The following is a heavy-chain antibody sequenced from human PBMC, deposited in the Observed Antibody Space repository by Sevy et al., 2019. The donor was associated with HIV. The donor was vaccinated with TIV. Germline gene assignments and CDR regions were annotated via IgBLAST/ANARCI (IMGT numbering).Heavy chain of an antibody. J-gene: IGHJ4*02. CDR2: ISYDGSDK. CDR3: AKDADRSGYTNDAHFDY. V-gene: IGHV3-30*18. CDR1: GITFSYYG. Sequence: GGSLRLSCAASGITFSYYGMHWVRQALGKGLEWVAFISYDGSDKFYADSVKGRFTTSRDNSKNTLYLQMNSLRGEDTAVYFCAKDADRSGYTNDAHFDYWGQGTLVTVSS. D-gene: IGHD3-22*01.